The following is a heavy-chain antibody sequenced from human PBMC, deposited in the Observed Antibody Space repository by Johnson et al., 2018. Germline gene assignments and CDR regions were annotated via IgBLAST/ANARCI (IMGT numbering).Heavy chain of an antibody. D-gene: IGHD2-21*01. Sequence: QVQLQESGAEVKKPGSSVKVSCKAAGGTFSSYGISWVRQAPGQGLEWMGGFIPIFGAANYGQKFQGRVTYTADESTNTAYMELSILRCEDTAVYYCATPIAAGAEYFQHWGQGTLVTVSS. V-gene: IGHV1-69*01. CDR1: GGTFSSYG. CDR3: ATPIAAGAEYFQH. J-gene: IGHJ1*01. CDR2: FIPIFGAA.